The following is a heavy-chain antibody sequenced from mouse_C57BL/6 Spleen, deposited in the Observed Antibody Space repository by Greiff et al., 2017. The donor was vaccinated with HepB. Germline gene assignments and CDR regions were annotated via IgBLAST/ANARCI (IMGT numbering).Heavy chain of an antibody. Sequence: QVQLQQSGAELVKPGASVKISCKASGYAFSSYWMNWVKQRPGKGLEWIGQIYPGDGDTNYNGKFKGKATLTADKSSSTAYMQLSSLTSEDASVYFCARGETLGYFGYWGQGTTLTVSS. CDR2: IYPGDGDT. J-gene: IGHJ2*01. D-gene: IGHD1-2*01. CDR3: ARGETLGYFGY. V-gene: IGHV1-80*01. CDR1: GYAFSSYW.